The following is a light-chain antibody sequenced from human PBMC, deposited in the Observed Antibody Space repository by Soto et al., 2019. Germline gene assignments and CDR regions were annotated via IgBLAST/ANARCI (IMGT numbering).Light chain of an antibody. CDR3: QSYDSSLSGV. CDR2: EVT. J-gene: IGLJ1*01. CDR1: SSDVGAYNY. V-gene: IGLV2-14*01. Sequence: QSVLTQPASVSGSRGQSITISCTGTSSDVGAYNYVSWYQQHPGKAPKLIIYEVTNRPSGVSDRFSASKSGNTASLTISGLQAEDEADYYCQSYDSSLSGVFGSGTKVTVL.